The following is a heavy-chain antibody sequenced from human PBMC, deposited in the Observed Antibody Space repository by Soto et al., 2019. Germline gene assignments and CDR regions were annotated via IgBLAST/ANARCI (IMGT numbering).Heavy chain of an antibody. CDR2: TWYEGSEE. D-gene: IGHD3-3*01. J-gene: IGHJ6*02. CDR1: GFSFSTYG. CDR3: ARGTAVLFLVWISNSTEYSGLDV. V-gene: IGHV3-33*01. Sequence: QVQLVESGGGVVQPGMSLRLSCAASGFSFSTYGMHWVRQAPGKGLEWGAVTWYEGSEEHYVDSVKGRFTISRDNSKKTLYLQMNSLRAEDTAVYYCARGTAVLFLVWISNSTEYSGLDVWGRGTTVTVSS.